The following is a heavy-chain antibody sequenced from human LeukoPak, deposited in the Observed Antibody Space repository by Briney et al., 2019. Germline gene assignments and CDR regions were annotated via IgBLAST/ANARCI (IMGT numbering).Heavy chain of an antibody. CDR2: IKHSGTT. CDR1: GGSISSYY. Sequence: SETLSLTCTVSGGSISSYYWSWIRQSPSSGLEWIGEIKHSGTTNYNPSLKSRVTISVDTSKNQFSLKLSSVTAADTAVYYCARRPIVGSKGCYFDPWGQGTLVTVSS. D-gene: IGHD1-26*01. J-gene: IGHJ5*02. CDR3: ARRPIVGSKGCYFDP. V-gene: IGHV4-34*01.